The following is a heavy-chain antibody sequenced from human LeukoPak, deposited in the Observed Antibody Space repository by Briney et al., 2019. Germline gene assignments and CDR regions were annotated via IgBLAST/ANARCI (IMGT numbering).Heavy chain of an antibody. CDR3: ASPEWGEYSSGWYDAAFDI. CDR2: IKQDGSEK. J-gene: IGHJ3*02. CDR1: GFTFSSYS. Sequence: PGGSLRLSCAASGFTFSSYSMNWVRQAPGKGLQWVANIKQDGSEKYYVDSVKGRFTISRDNAKNSLYLQMNSLRAEDTAVYYCASPEWGEYSSGWYDAAFDIWGQGTMVIVSS. D-gene: IGHD6-19*01. V-gene: IGHV3-7*01.